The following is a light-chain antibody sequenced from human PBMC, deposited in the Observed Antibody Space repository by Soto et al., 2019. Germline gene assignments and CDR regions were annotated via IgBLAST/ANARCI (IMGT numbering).Light chain of an antibody. Sequence: EIVMTQSPATLSVSPGGSATLSCRASQHVSSNFAWYRQKPGQAPTLLIYRESTRATGIPARFSGSGSGTEFTLTISSLQSEDFAGYYCQQYNNWPYTFGQGTKLEIK. CDR3: QQYNNWPYT. CDR1: QHVSSN. CDR2: RES. V-gene: IGKV3-15*01. J-gene: IGKJ2*01.